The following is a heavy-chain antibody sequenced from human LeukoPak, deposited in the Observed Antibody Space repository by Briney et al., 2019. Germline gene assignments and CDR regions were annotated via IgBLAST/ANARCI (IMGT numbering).Heavy chain of an antibody. V-gene: IGHV1-2*02. D-gene: IGHD1-26*01. Sequence: ASVKVSCKASGYTFTGYYMHWVRQAPGQGLEWMGWINPNSGGTNYAQKFQGRVTMTRDTSISTAYMGLSRLRSDDTAVYYCARDLKFGGSYYYFDYWGQGTLVTVSS. CDR1: GYTFTGYY. CDR2: INPNSGGT. J-gene: IGHJ4*02. CDR3: ARDLKFGGSYYYFDY.